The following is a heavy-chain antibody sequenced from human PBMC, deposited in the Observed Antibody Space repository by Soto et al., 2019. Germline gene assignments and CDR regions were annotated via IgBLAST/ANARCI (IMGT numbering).Heavy chain of an antibody. D-gene: IGHD5-18*01. CDR1: GYTFTSYG. V-gene: IGHV1-18*01. Sequence: QVQLVQSGAGVKKPGASVKVSCKASGYTFTSYGISLVPQAPGQGLEWMGWISAYNGNTNYAQKLQGRGTITTATSARPAYMEPRSLRSDDTAVYCCASSLLVGYGLEGETDWGQGTLVTVSS. J-gene: IGHJ4*02. CDR2: ISAYNGNT. CDR3: ASSLLVGYGLEGETD.